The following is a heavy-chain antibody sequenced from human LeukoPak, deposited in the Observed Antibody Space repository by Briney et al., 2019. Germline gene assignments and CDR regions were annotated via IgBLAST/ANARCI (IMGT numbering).Heavy chain of an antibody. CDR1: GFTFSSYA. J-gene: IGHJ5*02. V-gene: IGHV3-23*01. Sequence: GGSLRLSCAASGFTFSSYAMSWVRQAPGKGLEWVSAISGSGGSTYYADSVKGRFTISRDNSKNTLYLQMNSLRAEDTAVYYCAKDSPTGSYEGNWFDPWGQGTLVTVSS. D-gene: IGHD1-26*01. CDR3: AKDSPTGSYEGNWFDP. CDR2: ISGSGGST.